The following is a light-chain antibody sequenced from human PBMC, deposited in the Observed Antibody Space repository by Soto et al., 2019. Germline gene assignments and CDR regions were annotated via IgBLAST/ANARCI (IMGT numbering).Light chain of an antibody. J-gene: IGKJ3*01. CDR2: DAS. V-gene: IGKV3-15*01. Sequence: EIVMTQSPATLSVSPGERATLSCRDSQSVSSNLAWYQQKPGQAPRLLIYDASTRATGIPARFSGSGSGTEFTLTISSLQSEDFAVYYCQQYNNWPVTFGPATKVDIK. CDR1: QSVSSN. CDR3: QQYNNWPVT.